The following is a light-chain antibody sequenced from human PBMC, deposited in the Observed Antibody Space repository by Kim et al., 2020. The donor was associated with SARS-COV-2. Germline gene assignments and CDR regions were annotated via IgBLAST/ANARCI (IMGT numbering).Light chain of an antibody. Sequence: ATTGSRVTITSRASQGISSYLAWYQQKPGKAPKLLIYAASTLQSGVPSRFSGSGSGTDFTLTISCLQSEDFATYCCQQYYSYPRTFGQGTKVDIK. CDR3: QQYYSYPRT. V-gene: IGKV1-8*01. CDR1: QGISSY. J-gene: IGKJ1*01. CDR2: AAS.